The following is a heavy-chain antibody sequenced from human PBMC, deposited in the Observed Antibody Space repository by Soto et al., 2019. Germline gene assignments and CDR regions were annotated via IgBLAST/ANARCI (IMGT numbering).Heavy chain of an antibody. V-gene: IGHV3-53*01. D-gene: IGHD3-22*01. Sequence: GSLRLSCAAPGFTVSSNYMSWVRQAPGKGLEWASVIYSGGSTYYADSVKGRFTISRDNSKNTLYLQMNSLRAEDTAVYYCARDGFYYDSSGYQPLDAFDIWGQGTMVTVSS. J-gene: IGHJ3*02. CDR3: ARDGFYYDSSGYQPLDAFDI. CDR2: IYSGGST. CDR1: GFTVSSNY.